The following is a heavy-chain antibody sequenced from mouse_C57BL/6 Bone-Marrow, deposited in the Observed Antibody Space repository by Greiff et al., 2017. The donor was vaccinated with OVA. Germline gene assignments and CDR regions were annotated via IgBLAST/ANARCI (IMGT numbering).Heavy chain of an antibody. V-gene: IGHV14-4*01. CDR3: THYGSSYQYFDV. Sequence: EVMLVESGAELVRPGASVKLSCTASGFNIKDDYMHWVKQRPEQGLEWIGWIDPENGDTEYASKFQGKATITADTSSNTAYLQLSSLTSEDTAVYYCTHYGSSYQYFDVWGTGTTVTVSS. CDR2: IDPENGDT. CDR1: GFNIKDDY. D-gene: IGHD1-1*01. J-gene: IGHJ1*03.